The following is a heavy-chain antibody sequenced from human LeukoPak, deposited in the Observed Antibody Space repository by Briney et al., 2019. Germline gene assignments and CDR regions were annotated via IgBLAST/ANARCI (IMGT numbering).Heavy chain of an antibody. V-gene: IGHV3-23*01. D-gene: IGHD2-15*01. CDR2: ISGSGGST. J-gene: IGHJ4*02. Sequence: GGSLRLSCEVSGFTFSSYGMSWVRQAPGKGLEWVSLISGSGGSTDYADSVKGRFTISRDNSKNMMYLQMNSLRAEDTAVYYCAKERDVVVVVANTPLDSWGQGTLVTVSS. CDR3: AKERDVVVVVANTPLDS. CDR1: GFTFSSYG.